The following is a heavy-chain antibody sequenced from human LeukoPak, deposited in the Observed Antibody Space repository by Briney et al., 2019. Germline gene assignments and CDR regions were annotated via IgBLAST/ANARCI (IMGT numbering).Heavy chain of an antibody. V-gene: IGHV3-21*04. D-gene: IGHD1-26*01. CDR3: AKDREPAPGAFDI. CDR2: ISSSSSYI. Sequence: GGSLRLSCAASGFTFSSYSMNWVRQAPGKGLEWVSSISSSSSYIYYADSVKGRFTISRDNAKNSLYLQMNSLRAEDTAVYYCAKDREPAPGAFDIWGQGTMVTVSS. CDR1: GFTFSSYS. J-gene: IGHJ3*02.